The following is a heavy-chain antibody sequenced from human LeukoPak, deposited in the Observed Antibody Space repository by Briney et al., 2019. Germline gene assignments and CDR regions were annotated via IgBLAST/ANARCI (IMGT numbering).Heavy chain of an antibody. CDR3: ARVYYNSSYDYWYFDL. Sequence: SETLSLTCTVSGGSISSYYWSWIRQPPGKGLEWIGYLYYSGSTNYNPSLKSRVTISVDTSKNQFSLRLSSVTAADTAVYYCARVYYNSSYDYWYFDLWGRGTLVTASS. CDR1: GGSISSYY. CDR2: LYYSGST. D-gene: IGHD6-13*01. J-gene: IGHJ2*01. V-gene: IGHV4-59*01.